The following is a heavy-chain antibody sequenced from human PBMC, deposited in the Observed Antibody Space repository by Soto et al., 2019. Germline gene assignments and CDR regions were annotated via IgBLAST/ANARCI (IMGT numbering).Heavy chain of an antibody. V-gene: IGHV1-18*01. Sequence: ALVKVSCKASGYTFTSYGISWVRQAPGQGLEWMGWISAYNGNTNYAQKLQGRVTMTTDTSTSTAYMELRSLRSDDTAVYYCARAAPNYYYYGMDVWGQGTTVTVSS. CDR3: ARAAPNYYYYGMDV. CDR1: GYTFTSYG. J-gene: IGHJ6*02. CDR2: ISAYNGNT.